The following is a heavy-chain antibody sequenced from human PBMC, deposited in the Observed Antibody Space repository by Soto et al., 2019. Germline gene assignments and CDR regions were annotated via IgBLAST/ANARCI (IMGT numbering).Heavy chain of an antibody. CDR2: ISAYNGNT. J-gene: IGHJ6*02. D-gene: IGHD2-21*01. CDR1: GYTFISHS. CDR3: ARGAFCGGAPGFRDMDV. Sequence: QIQLVQSGGEVKKPGASVKVSCKSSGYTFISHSITWVRQAPGQGLEWMGRISAYNGNTNYAQKLQRRVTRTTDTSTSTACLELRSLRSGDTAVYYCARGAFCGGAPGFRDMDVWGQGTTVNV. V-gene: IGHV1-18*01.